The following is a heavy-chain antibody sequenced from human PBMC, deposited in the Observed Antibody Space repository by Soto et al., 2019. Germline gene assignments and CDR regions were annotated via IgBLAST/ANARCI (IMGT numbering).Heavy chain of an antibody. J-gene: IGHJ6*02. CDR3: ARGIEGWYQGRYYDGMDV. CDR1: GGSVSSGSYY. CDR2: IYYSGST. Sequence: QVPLQESGPGLVKPSETLSLTCTVSGGSVSSGSYYWSWIRQPPGKGLEWIGYIYYSGSTNYNPSLKGRVTISVDTSKDQFSLKLSSVTAADTAVYYCARGIEGWYQGRYYDGMDVWGQGNTVTVSS. D-gene: IGHD6-19*01. V-gene: IGHV4-61*01.